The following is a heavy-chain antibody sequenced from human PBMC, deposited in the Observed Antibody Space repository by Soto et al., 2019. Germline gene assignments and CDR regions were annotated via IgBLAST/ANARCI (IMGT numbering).Heavy chain of an antibody. CDR3: ASRGTTTDCSGGSCYARGFDY. J-gene: IGHJ4*02. CDR1: GGSISSYY. D-gene: IGHD2-15*01. Sequence: TSETLSLTCTVSGGSISSYYWIWIRQPPGKGLEWIGYIYYSGSTYYNPSLKSRVTISVDTSKNQFSLKLSSVTAADTAVYYCASRGTTTDCSGGSCYARGFDYWGQGTLVTVSS. V-gene: IGHV4-59*06. CDR2: IYYSGST.